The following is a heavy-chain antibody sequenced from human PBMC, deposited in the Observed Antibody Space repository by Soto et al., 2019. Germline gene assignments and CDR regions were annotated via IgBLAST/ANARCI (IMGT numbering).Heavy chain of an antibody. J-gene: IGHJ6*02. CDR1: GFTFSSYG. CDR3: ARDRGQLFYYYGMDV. Sequence: PVGSLRLSCAASGFTFSSYGMHWARQAPGKGLEWVAVIWYDGSNKYYADSVKGRFTISRDNSKNTLYLQMNSLGAEDTAVYYCARDRGQLFYYYGMDVWGQGTTVTVSS. D-gene: IGHD6-6*01. V-gene: IGHV3-33*01. CDR2: IWYDGSNK.